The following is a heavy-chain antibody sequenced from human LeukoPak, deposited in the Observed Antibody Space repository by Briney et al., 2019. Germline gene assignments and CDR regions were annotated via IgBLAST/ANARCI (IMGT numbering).Heavy chain of an antibody. Sequence: PSETLSLTCAVYGGSFSGYYWSWIRQPPGKGLEWIGEINHSGSTNYNPSLKSRVTISVDTSKNQFSLKLSSVTAADTAVYYCARQNYDILTGYYKSYYYYYMDVWGKGTTVTISS. CDR3: ARQNYDILTGYYKSYYYYYMDV. V-gene: IGHV4-34*01. J-gene: IGHJ6*03. CDR2: INHSGST. CDR1: GGSFSGYY. D-gene: IGHD3-9*01.